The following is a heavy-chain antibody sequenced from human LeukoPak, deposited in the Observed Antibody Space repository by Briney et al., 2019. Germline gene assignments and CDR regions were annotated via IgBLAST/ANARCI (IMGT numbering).Heavy chain of an antibody. Sequence: GGSLRLSCAASGFTFSSYWMTWVRQAPGKGLEWVANIKPDGSVGYYVDSVRGRFIISRDNAGNSLYLQMNSLRVEDTAVYYCAQKLVAAAGDHWGQGTLLIVSS. CDR3: AQKLVAAAGDH. V-gene: IGHV3-7*01. J-gene: IGHJ1*01. CDR1: GFTFSSYW. CDR2: IKPDGSVG. D-gene: IGHD6-13*01.